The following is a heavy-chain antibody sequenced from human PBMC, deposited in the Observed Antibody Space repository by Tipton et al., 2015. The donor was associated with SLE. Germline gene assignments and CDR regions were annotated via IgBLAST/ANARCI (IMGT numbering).Heavy chain of an antibody. Sequence: QLVQSVAEVKKPGASVKVSCKASGYTFTSYGISWVRQAPGQGLEWMGWISAYNGNTNYAQKLQGRATMTTDTSTSTAYMELRSLRSDDTAVYYCARDLRYFDWLLSDAFDIWGQGTMVTVPS. V-gene: IGHV1-18*01. J-gene: IGHJ3*02. CDR3: ARDLRYFDWLLSDAFDI. CDR1: GYTFTSYG. D-gene: IGHD3-9*01. CDR2: ISAYNGNT.